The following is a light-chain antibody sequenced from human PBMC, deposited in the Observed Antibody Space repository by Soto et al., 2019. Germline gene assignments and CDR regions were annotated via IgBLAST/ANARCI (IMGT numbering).Light chain of an antibody. V-gene: IGKV3-20*01. CDR1: QFVSSSY. J-gene: IGKJ5*01. CDR3: QQYGSSLRT. Sequence: IVLTQSTGTLSLCPGERATLSFRPSQFVSSSYLAWYQQKHGQAPRLLIYGASSRATGIPDRFSGSGYGTDFNLTISRLETEDFAVYYCQQYGSSLRTFGQGTRLEIK. CDR2: GAS.